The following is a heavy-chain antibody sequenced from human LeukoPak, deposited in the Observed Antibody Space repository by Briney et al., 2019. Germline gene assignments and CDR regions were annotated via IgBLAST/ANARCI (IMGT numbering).Heavy chain of an antibody. Sequence: GALVKVSCKASGYTFTSYGISWVRQAPGQGLEWMGWISAYNGNTNYAQKLQGRVTMATDTSTSTAYMELRSLRSDDTAVYYCARDQRAVAGRYYYGMDVWGQGTTVTVSS. CDR3: ARDQRAVAGRYYYGMDV. J-gene: IGHJ6*02. CDR1: GYTFTSYG. D-gene: IGHD6-19*01. CDR2: ISAYNGNT. V-gene: IGHV1-18*01.